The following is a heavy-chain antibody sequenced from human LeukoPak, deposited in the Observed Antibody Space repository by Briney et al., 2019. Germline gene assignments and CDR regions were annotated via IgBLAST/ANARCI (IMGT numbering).Heavy chain of an antibody. CDR2: IWYDGSNK. CDR1: GFTFSSYG. D-gene: IGHD3-22*01. V-gene: IGHV3-33*01. J-gene: IGHJ4*02. Sequence: GGSLRLSCAASGFTFSSYGMHWVRQAPGKGLEWVAVIWYDGSNKYYADSVKGRFTISRDNSKNTLYLQMNSLRAEDTAVYYCAAFGYYYDSSGYAQGGWGQGTLVTVSS. CDR3: AAFGYYYDSSGYAQGG.